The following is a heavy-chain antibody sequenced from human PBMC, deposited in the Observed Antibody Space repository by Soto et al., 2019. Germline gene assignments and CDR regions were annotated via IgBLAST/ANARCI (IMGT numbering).Heavy chain of an antibody. CDR3: AKDTVPVATPWFDP. Sequence: PGGSLRLSCAASGFTFSNYAMSLVRQAPGKGLEWVSTLSGSGGSTYYADSVKGRFTISRDNSKNTLYLQMNSLRAEDTAVYYCAKDTVPVATPWFDPWGQGTLVTVSS. CDR2: LSGSGGST. J-gene: IGHJ5*02. V-gene: IGHV3-23*01. D-gene: IGHD2-2*01. CDR1: GFTFSNYA.